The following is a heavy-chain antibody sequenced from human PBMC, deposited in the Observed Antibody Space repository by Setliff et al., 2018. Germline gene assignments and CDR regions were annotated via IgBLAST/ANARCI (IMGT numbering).Heavy chain of an antibody. D-gene: IGHD3-22*01. J-gene: IGHJ3*02. CDR2: FYTSGIT. V-gene: IGHV4-61*09. CDR3: ARDLDYQYYYETSGRDAFDI. CDR1: GGSISGGSYY. Sequence: SETLSLTCTVSGGSISGGSYYWTWIRQPAGKGLEWIGHFYTSGITSYNPSLKSRVTISIDTSKNQFSLKVTSVTAADTAVYYCARDLDYQYYYETSGRDAFDIWGLGTMVTVSS.